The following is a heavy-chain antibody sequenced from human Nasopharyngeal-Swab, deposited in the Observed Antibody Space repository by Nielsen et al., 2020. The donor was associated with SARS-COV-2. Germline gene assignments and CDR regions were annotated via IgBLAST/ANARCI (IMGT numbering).Heavy chain of an antibody. Sequence: SETLSLTCAVSGGSFSGYYSCCIRQPPGKGLEWLGEINHSGSTNYNPSLKSRVTISVATSKNQFSLKLSSVTAADTAVYYCARGFGDSSGYQKGYFDYWGQGTLVTVSS. CDR3: ARGFGDSSGYQKGYFDY. D-gene: IGHD3-22*01. J-gene: IGHJ4*02. CDR2: INHSGST. V-gene: IGHV4-34*01. CDR1: GGSFSGYY.